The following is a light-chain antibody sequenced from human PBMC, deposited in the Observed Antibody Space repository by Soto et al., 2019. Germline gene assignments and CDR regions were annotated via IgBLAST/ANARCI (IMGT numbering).Light chain of an antibody. V-gene: IGKV3-20*01. J-gene: IGKJ3*01. CDR2: GAS. CDR1: QNVSSIS. CDR3: QQHGSF. Sequence: EIVLTQSPGSLSLSPGERSTLSCRASQNVSSISVPWYQQKPGQAPRLLISGASNRATGIPDRFSGSVSGTDFTLTIRGLETEDFALYYWQQHGSFFGPGTTVDVK.